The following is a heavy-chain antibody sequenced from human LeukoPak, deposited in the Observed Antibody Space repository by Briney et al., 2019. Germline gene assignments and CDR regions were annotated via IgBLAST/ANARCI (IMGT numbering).Heavy chain of an antibody. J-gene: IGHJ4*02. Sequence: SETLSLTCTASGGSISSHYWSWIRQPPGKGLEWIGYIYYSGSTNYNPSLKSLVTISVDTSKNQFSLKLSSVTAADTAVYYCARGRRRDKWYYFDYWGQGTLVTVS. CDR2: IYYSGST. D-gene: IGHD2-15*01. CDR3: ARGRRRDKWYYFDY. CDR1: GGSISSHY. V-gene: IGHV4-59*11.